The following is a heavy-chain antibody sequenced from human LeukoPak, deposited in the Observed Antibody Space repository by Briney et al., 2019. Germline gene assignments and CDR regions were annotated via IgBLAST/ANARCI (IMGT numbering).Heavy chain of an antibody. CDR2: IMPMFGKT. CDR1: GGTFSSYA. J-gene: IGHJ4*02. CDR3: ARDNDSRDPPHFDY. D-gene: IGHD3-16*01. Sequence: SVKVSCKASGGTFSSYAISWVRQAPGQGLEWMGGIMPMFGKTNYAQKFQGRVTTTADKATSTAYMELSSLSSEDTAVYYCARDNDSRDPPHFDYWGQGTLVTVSS. V-gene: IGHV1-69*06.